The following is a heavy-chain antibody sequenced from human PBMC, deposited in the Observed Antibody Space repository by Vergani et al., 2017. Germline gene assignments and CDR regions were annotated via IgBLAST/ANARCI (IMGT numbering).Heavy chain of an antibody. D-gene: IGHD6-19*01. CDR3: ARGRQWRLTEYLYGMDV. CDR1: GYTFTNYH. Sequence: QVQLLQSGSELKKPGASVRISCEASGYTFTNYHLIWVRQAPGQGLEFIGWINTNRGNPTYAPGFTGRFVFSLDTSVSTAYLQISGLKAEDSAVYYCARGRQWRLTEYLYGMDVWGQGTTVTVSS. V-gene: IGHV7-4-1*02. J-gene: IGHJ6*02. CDR2: INTNRGNP.